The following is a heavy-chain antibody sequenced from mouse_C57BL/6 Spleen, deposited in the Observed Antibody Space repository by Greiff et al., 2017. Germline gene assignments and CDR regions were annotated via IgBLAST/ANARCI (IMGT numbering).Heavy chain of an antibody. CDR1: GYTFTDYN. V-gene: IGHV1-18*01. J-gene: IGHJ4*01. CDR2: INPNNGGT. Sequence: EVKLMESGPELVKPGASVKIPCKASGYTFTDYNMDWVKQSHGKSLEWIGDINPNNGGTIYNQKFKGKATLTVDKSSSTAYMELRSLTSEDTAVYYCASKGDAMDYWGQGTSVTVSS. CDR3: ASKGDAMDY.